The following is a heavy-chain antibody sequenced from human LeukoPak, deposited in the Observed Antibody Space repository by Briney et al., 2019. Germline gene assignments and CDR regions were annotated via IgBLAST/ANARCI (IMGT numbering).Heavy chain of an antibody. Sequence: GGSLRLSCAASGFTLSNYWMHWVRQSPGKGLVWVSGINSDGSSTTYADSVKGRFTISRDNAKNTVYLQMNSLRAEDTAVYHCATSRTFDYWGQGTLVTVSS. CDR3: ATSRTFDY. CDR1: GFTLSNYW. CDR2: INSDGSST. V-gene: IGHV3-74*01. J-gene: IGHJ4*02.